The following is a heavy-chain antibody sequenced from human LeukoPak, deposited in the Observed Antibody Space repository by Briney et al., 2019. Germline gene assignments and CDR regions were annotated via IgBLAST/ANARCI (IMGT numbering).Heavy chain of an antibody. V-gene: IGHV4-38-2*01. CDR1: GYSISSGYY. CDR2: IYHSGST. J-gene: IGHJ6*03. Sequence: PSETLSLTCAVSGYSISSGYYWGWIRQPPGKGLEWIGSIYHSGSTYYNPSLKSRVTISVDTSKNQFSLKLSSVTAADTAVYYCARGRRSVQRVAGGYYYYMDVWGKGTTVTVSS. D-gene: IGHD3-16*01. CDR3: ARGRRSVQRVAGGYYYYMDV.